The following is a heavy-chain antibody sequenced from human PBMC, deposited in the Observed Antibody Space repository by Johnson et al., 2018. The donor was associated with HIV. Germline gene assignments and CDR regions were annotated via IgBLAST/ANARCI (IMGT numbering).Heavy chain of an antibody. J-gene: IGHJ3*02. V-gene: IGHV3-49*04. CDR1: GFTFGDYA. D-gene: IGHD2-2*01. CDR2: IRSKAYGGTT. Sequence: VQLVESGGGLVQPGRSLRLSCTTSGFTFGDYAMNWVRQAPGKGLEWVGFIRSKAYGGTTQYAASVKGRFTISRDDSKSIAYLQMNSLKTEDTAVYYCARGTLAAFDIWGQGTMVTVSS. CDR3: ARGTLAAFDI.